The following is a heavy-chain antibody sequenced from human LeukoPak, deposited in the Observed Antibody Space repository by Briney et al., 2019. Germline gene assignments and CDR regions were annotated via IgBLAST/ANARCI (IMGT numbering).Heavy chain of an antibody. V-gene: IGHV4-59*01. D-gene: IGHD3-10*01. CDR2: IYYSGST. Sequence: PSETLSLTCSVSGGSINSYYWSWIRQPPGKGLEWIGYIYYSGSTNYSPSLKSRVSISIDTSKNQFSLNLRSVTAADTAVFYCSLIDYYTSGLVSWGQGTLVTVSS. CDR3: SLIDYYTSGLVS. CDR1: GGSINSYY. J-gene: IGHJ5*01.